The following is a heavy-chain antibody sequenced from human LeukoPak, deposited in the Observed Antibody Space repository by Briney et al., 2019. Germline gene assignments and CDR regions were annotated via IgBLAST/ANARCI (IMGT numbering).Heavy chain of an antibody. J-gene: IGHJ4*02. V-gene: IGHV6-1*01. CDR1: GDSVSSNSAA. Sequence: SQTLSLTCAISGDSVSSNSAAWNWTRQSPSRGLEWLGRTYYRSKWYNDYAVSVKSRITINPDTSKNQFSLQLNSVTPEDTAVYYCARDSVGVAVAGTSFDYWGQGTLVTVSS. D-gene: IGHD6-19*01. CDR2: TYYRSKWYN. CDR3: ARDSVGVAVAGTSFDY.